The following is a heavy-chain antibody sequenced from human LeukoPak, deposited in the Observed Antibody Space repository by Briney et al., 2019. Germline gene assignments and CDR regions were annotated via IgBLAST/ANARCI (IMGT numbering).Heavy chain of an antibody. CDR1: GFTLSDFA. V-gene: IGHV3-30-3*01. CDR3: ARDLGGYGYYGMDV. Sequence: GGSLRLSCAASGFTLSDFAMHWVRQAPGKGLEWVAVLLHDGSEKYYADSVKGRFTISRDTSKNMVCLQMNSLRAEETAVYYCARDLGGYGYYGMDVWGQGTTVTVSS. J-gene: IGHJ6*02. D-gene: IGHD3-22*01. CDR2: LLHDGSEK.